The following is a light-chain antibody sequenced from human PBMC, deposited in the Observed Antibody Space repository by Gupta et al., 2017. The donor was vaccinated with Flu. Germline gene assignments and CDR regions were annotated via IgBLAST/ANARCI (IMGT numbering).Light chain of an antibody. CDR2: DAS. CDR3: QHPSNWHPET. V-gene: IGKV3D-11*02. J-gene: IGKJ1*01. CDR1: QSVSSY. Sequence: EIVLTQSPATLSLSPGERATLSCSSSQSVSSYLAWYQQKQHQAPRLLISDASNSDTGIPARLSGSGSGSEVSITISSRELEDFAVSSSQHPSNWHPETFGQGTKVEI.